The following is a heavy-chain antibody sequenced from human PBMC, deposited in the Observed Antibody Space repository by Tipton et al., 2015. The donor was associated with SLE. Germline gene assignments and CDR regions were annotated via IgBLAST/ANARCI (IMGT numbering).Heavy chain of an antibody. J-gene: IGHJ4*02. D-gene: IGHD3-22*01. CDR3: ARGAGYSGTSGYSFDH. V-gene: IGHV4-31*03. Sequence: TLSLTCTVSGTSISSNYWSWIRQHPGKGLEWIGHIYYSGNTYYNPSLKSRVTMSVDTSYNQFSLKLSSVNAADTAVYYCARGAGYSGTSGYSFDHWGQGALVTVSS. CDR1: GTSISSNY. CDR2: IYYSGNT.